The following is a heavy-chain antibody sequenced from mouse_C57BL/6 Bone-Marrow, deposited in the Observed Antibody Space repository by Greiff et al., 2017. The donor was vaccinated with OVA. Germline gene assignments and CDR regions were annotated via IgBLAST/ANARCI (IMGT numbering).Heavy chain of an antibody. J-gene: IGHJ2*01. CDR1: GYTFTSYW. Sequence: QVQLKESGAELAKPGASVKLSCKASGYTFTSYWMHWVKQRPGQGLEWIGYINPSSGYTKYNQKFKDKATLTADKSSSTAYMQLSSLTYEDSAVYYCASENWDEGFDYWGQGTTLTVSS. V-gene: IGHV1-7*01. CDR2: INPSSGYT. CDR3: ASENWDEGFDY. D-gene: IGHD4-1*01.